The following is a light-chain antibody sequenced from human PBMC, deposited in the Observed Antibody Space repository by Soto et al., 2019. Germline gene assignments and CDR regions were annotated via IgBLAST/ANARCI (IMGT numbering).Light chain of an antibody. V-gene: IGKV3D-20*02. CDR2: GAS. Sequence: EIVLTQSPGTLSLSPGERATLSCRASQSVSSSLAWYQQKTGQAPRLLISGASSRATGIPDRFSGSGSGTDFTLTISRLEPEDFALYYCQQHINWPLTFGGGTKVDIK. CDR1: QSVSSS. CDR3: QQHINWPLT. J-gene: IGKJ4*01.